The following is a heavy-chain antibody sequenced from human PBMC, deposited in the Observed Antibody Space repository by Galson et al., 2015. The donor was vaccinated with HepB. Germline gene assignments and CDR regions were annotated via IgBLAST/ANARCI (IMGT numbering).Heavy chain of an antibody. D-gene: IGHD2-15*01. CDR1: FTFSSHS. CDR3: ARSPPRYCSGGSCYSGYYYYYMDV. J-gene: IGHJ6*03. Sequence: FTFSSHSMNWVRQAPGKGLEWVSSISSSSSYIYYADSVKGRFTISRDNAKNSLYLQMNSLRAEDTAVYYCARSPPRYCSGGSCYSGYYYYYMDVWGKGTTVTVSS. V-gene: IGHV3-21*01. CDR2: ISSSSSYI.